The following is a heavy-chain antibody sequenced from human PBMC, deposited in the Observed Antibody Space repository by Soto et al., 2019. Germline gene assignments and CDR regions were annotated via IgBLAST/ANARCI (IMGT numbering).Heavy chain of an antibody. CDR1: GGSISSGRYY. CDR3: ARPQTGKSNGSKFDP. CDR2: ILYSGST. Sequence: PSETLSLTCTLSGGSISSGRYYWAGIRQPPGEGLEWIGSILYSGSTYYNPSLRSRVTISVDTSRNQFYLDLSSVTAADTAVYYCARPQTGKSNGSKFDPWGQGTLVTVSS. D-gene: IGHD6-19*01. V-gene: IGHV4-39*01. J-gene: IGHJ5*02.